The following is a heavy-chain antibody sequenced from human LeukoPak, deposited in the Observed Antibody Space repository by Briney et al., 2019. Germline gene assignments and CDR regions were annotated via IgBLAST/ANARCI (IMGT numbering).Heavy chain of an antibody. CDR3: ARGARIAAAGIWAFDI. CDR1: GYTFTGYY. D-gene: IGHD6-13*01. J-gene: IGHJ3*02. Sequence: ASVKVSCKASGYTFTGYYMHWVRQAPGQGLEWMGWINPNSGGTNYAQKFQGRVTMTRDTSISTAYMELSRLRSDDTAVYYCARGARIAAAGIWAFDIWGQGTMVTVSS. CDR2: INPNSGGT. V-gene: IGHV1-2*02.